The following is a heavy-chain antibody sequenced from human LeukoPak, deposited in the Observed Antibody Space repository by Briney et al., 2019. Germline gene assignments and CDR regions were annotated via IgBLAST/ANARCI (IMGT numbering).Heavy chain of an antibody. CDR3: AKAYGTNGYYQLPIDF. Sequence: GGSLRLSCAASGFTFSSYDMHWVRQAPGKGLEWVAFIRYDGSNKYYADSVKGRFTISRDNSRNTLYLQLNNLRADDTALYYCAKAYGTNGYYQLPIDFWGRGTLVTVSS. V-gene: IGHV3-30*02. D-gene: IGHD3-22*01. J-gene: IGHJ4*02. CDR1: GFTFSSYD. CDR2: IRYDGSNK.